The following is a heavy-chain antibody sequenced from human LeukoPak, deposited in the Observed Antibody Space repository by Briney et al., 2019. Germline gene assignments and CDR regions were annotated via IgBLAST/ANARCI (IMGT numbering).Heavy chain of an antibody. Sequence: GGSLRLSCAASGFPFSSYSMNWVRQAPGKGLEWVSSISSSSSHIYYADSVKGRFTISRDNAKNSLYLQMNSLRAEDTAVYYCAREGETSYYYYYYMDVWGKGTTVTVSS. D-gene: IGHD1-26*01. V-gene: IGHV3-21*01. CDR2: ISSSSSHI. J-gene: IGHJ6*03. CDR3: AREGETSYYYYYYMDV. CDR1: GFPFSSYS.